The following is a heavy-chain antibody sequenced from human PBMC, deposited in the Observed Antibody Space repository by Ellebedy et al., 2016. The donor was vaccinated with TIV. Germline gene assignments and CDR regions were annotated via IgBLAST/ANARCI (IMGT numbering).Heavy chain of an antibody. J-gene: IGHJ4*02. V-gene: IGHV4-34*01. CDR2: INHSGST. CDR1: GGSFSGYY. D-gene: IGHD3-10*01. CDR3: ATNAYYSGVRGRLPLAFFDY. Sequence: SETLSLXXAVYGGSFSGYYWSWIRQPPGKGLEWIGEINHSGSTNYNPSLKSRVTISVDKSKNQFSLKLSSVTAADTAVYYCATNAYYSGVRGRLPLAFFDYWGQGTLVTVSS.